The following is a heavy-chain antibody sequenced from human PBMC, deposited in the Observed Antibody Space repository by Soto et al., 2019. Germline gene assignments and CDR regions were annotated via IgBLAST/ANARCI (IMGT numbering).Heavy chain of an antibody. Sequence: PSETLSVTCAVSGGSISSYYLSWIRQPPGKGLEWIGYIYYSGSTNYNPSLKSRVTISVDSSKNQFSLRLSSVTAADTAVYYCARHRPYSSPFYFDSLGQGTLVTVS. CDR2: IYYSGST. CDR3: ARHRPYSSPFYFDS. J-gene: IGHJ4*02. CDR1: GGSISSYY. V-gene: IGHV4-59*08. D-gene: IGHD2-15*01.